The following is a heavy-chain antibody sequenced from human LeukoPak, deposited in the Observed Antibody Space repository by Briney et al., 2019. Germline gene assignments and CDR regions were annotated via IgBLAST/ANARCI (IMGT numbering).Heavy chain of an antibody. D-gene: IGHD4-11*01. CDR3: ARVNSGVTTRGYYYMDV. CDR2: IYTSGST. Sequence: SETLSLTCTVSGGSISSYYWSWIRQPAGKGLEWIGRIYTSGSTNYNPSLKSRVTMSVDTSKNQFSLKLSSVTAADTAVYYCARVNSGVTTRGYYYMDVWGKGTTVTVSS. J-gene: IGHJ6*03. CDR1: GGSISSYY. V-gene: IGHV4-4*07.